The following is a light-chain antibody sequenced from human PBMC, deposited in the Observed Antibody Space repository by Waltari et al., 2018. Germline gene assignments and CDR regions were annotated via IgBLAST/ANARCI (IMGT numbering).Light chain of an antibody. J-gene: IGLJ3*02. V-gene: IGLV1-47*01. Sequence: QSVLTHPPSASGTPGQRVTTSRSGSRSNIGSNYVYWYQQLPGTAPPLLIHRNHQRPRGLPDRFSRSRVGTSASLAIRGLRSESEADYYWASWDGSLSGRVFGGGTKVTVL. CDR3: ASWDGSLSGRV. CDR2: RNH. CDR1: RSNIGSNY.